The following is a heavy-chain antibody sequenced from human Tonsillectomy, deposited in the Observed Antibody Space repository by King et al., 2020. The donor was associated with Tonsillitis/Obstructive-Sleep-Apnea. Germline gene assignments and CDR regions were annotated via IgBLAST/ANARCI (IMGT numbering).Heavy chain of an antibody. D-gene: IGHD3-22*01. V-gene: IGHV4-39*01. CDR2: VYYSGST. CDR1: GVSISSKNYY. J-gene: IGHJ4*02. CDR3: ARILGSGSRLDY. Sequence: LQLQESGPGLVKPSETLSLTCTVTGVSISSKNYYWGWIRQPPGQGLEWIGSVYYSGSTHYNPSLKSRGTISVDTSKNQVSLRLSSVTAADTAIYYCARILGSGSRLDYWGQGTLATVSS.